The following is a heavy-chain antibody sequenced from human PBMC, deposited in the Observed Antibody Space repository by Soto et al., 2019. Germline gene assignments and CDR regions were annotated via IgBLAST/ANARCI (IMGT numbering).Heavy chain of an antibody. Sequence: KPSETLSLTCTVSGGSISSYYWSWIRQSPGKGLEWIGYIHYSGSTNYNPSLKSRVTISVDTSRNQFSLKLSPVTAADTAMYYCARQSYYGSGSFPNYWGQGTLVTVSS. V-gene: IGHV4-59*01. CDR3: ARQSYYGSGSFPNY. CDR1: GGSISSYY. CDR2: IHYSGST. D-gene: IGHD3-10*01. J-gene: IGHJ4*02.